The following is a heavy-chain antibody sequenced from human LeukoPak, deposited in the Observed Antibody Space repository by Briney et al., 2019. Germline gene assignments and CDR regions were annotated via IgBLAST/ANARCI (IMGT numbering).Heavy chain of an antibody. Sequence: SETLSFTCAVSAGSISSSDYYWGCIRQSPGKGLEWIGRISYSGSTYYNPSIKSRVTISVDTSKNHFSLRLSSVTAADTAVYYCARLTHSYYSDTSGYYPYYYMDVWGKGTTVTVSS. CDR3: ARLTHSYYSDTSGYYPYYYMDV. CDR2: ISYSGST. CDR1: AGSISSSDYY. D-gene: IGHD3-22*01. J-gene: IGHJ6*03. V-gene: IGHV4-39*02.